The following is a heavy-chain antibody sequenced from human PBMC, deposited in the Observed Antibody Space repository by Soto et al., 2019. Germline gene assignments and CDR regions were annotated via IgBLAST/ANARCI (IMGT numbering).Heavy chain of an antibody. Sequence: EVQLVESGGGLAQPGGSLRLSCAASGFTFSSYSMNWVRQAPGKGLEWVSYISSSSTIYYADSVKGRFTISRDNAKNSLYLQMNSLRAEDTAVYYCARGHFFDYWGQGTLVTVSS. J-gene: IGHJ4*02. CDR3: ARGHFFDY. CDR2: ISSSSTI. CDR1: GFTFSSYS. V-gene: IGHV3-48*01.